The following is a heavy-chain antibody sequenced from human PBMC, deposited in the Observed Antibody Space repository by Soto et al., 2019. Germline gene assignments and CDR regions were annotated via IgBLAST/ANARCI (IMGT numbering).Heavy chain of an antibody. J-gene: IGHJ5*02. Sequence: SETLSLTCGDSGGTVASSPWWSWVRQSPGRGLEWIGNVYHTGDTNFNPSLQSRVTFSVDKSNNQFSLGLTSVTAADTAVYFCAREIVTAGGNNYFDPWGPGTLVTVSS. CDR3: AREIVTAGGNNYFDP. V-gene: IGHV4-4*02. D-gene: IGHD2-21*02. CDR2: VYHTGDT. CDR1: GGTVASSPW.